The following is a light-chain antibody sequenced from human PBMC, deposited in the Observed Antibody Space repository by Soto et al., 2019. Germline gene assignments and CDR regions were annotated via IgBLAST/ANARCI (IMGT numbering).Light chain of an antibody. CDR3: QHYNGFSWT. Sequence: DIQMTQSPSSLSASVGNRVTITCRASPSISSYLNWYQQKPGKAPKLLIYAASSLQGGVPSRFSGSGSGTEFTLTISSLQPDDFATYYCQHYNGFSWTFGQGTKV. CDR2: AAS. V-gene: IGKV1-39*01. J-gene: IGKJ1*01. CDR1: PSISSY.